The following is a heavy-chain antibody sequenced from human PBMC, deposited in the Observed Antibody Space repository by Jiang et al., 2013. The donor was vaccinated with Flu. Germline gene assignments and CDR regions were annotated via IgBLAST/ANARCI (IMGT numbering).Heavy chain of an antibody. CDR2: ISPNTGYP. J-gene: IGHJ4*02. CDR1: GYTFTSHG. V-gene: IGHV1-18*01. CDR3: ARNHSSGSYPDY. Sequence: GAEVKKPGASVKVSCKTSGYTFTSHGITWVRQAPGQGLEWMGRISPNTGYPHSAQDFQGRVTLTIDTSTSTAYMELRTLTSDDTAVYYCARNHSSGSYPDYWGQGTLVTVSS. D-gene: IGHD6-19*01.